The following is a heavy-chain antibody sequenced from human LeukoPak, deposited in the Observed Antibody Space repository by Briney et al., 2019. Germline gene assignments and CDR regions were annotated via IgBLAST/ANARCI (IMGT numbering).Heavy chain of an antibody. V-gene: IGHV3-43D*03. CDR2: INWVGDTP. CDR3: AKDRQYGDYGGGDFFDS. Sequence: GGSLRLSGAASGFTFDDYAMHWVRQAPGKGRQWIFSINWVGDTPSYADSVKGRFTVSRDNTKGSLYLQMHSLRSEDTALYYCAKDRQYGDYGGGDFFDSWGQGTLVTVSS. J-gene: IGHJ4*02. D-gene: IGHD4-17*01. CDR1: GFTFDDYA.